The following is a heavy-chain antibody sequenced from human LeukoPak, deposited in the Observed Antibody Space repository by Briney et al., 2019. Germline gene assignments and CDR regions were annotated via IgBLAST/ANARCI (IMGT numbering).Heavy chain of an antibody. CDR1: GYIFVNFG. V-gene: IGHV1-18*01. CDR2: ISAYNGNT. CDR3: ARDSSAYTRYFDY. D-gene: IGHD3-22*01. J-gene: IGHJ4*02. Sequence: GASVKVSCKASGYIFVNFGISWVRQAPRQGLEWVGWISAYNGNTNYAQKFRGRVTMTTDTSTNTAYMELRNLGSDDTAMYFCARDSSAYTRYFDYWGQGSLVTVSS.